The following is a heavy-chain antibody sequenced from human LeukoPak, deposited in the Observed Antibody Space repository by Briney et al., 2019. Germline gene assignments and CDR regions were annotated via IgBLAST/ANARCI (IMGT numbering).Heavy chain of an antibody. V-gene: IGHV3-48*04. CDR2: ISSSSSTI. J-gene: IGHJ6*03. D-gene: IGHD2/OR15-2a*01. Sequence: GGSLRLSCVASGFTFSSYSMNWVRQAPGKGLEWVSYISSSSSTIYYADSVKGRFTISRDNAKNSLYLQMNSLRAEDTAVYYCATEYCALCYMDVWGKGTTATVSS. CDR3: ATEYCALCYMDV. CDR1: GFTFSSYS.